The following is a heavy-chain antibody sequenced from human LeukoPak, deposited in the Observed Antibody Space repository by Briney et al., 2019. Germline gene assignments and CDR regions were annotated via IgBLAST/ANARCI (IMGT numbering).Heavy chain of an antibody. CDR1: GYTFTSYY. J-gene: IGHJ4*02. CDR3: AKYSSSWHFDY. CDR2: INPSGGST. D-gene: IGHD6-13*01. Sequence: GASVKVSCKASGYTFTSYYMHWVRQAPGQGLEWMGIINPSGGSTSYAQKFQGRVTMTRDTSTSTVYMELSSLRSEDTAVYYCAKYSSSWHFDYWGQGTLVTVSS. V-gene: IGHV1-46*01.